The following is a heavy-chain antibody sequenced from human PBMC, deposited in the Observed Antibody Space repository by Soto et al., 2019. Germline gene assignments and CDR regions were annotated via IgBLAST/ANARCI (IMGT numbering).Heavy chain of an antibody. Sequence: GGSLRLSCAASGFTFSSYAMSWVRQAPGKGLEWVSAISGSGGSTYYADSVKGRFTISRDNSKNTLYLQMNSLRAEDTAVYYCAKEEALLWFGELGSNEPYYFDYWGQGTLVTVSS. V-gene: IGHV3-23*01. CDR3: AKEEALLWFGELGSNEPYYFDY. CDR1: GFTFSSYA. CDR2: ISGSGGST. J-gene: IGHJ4*02. D-gene: IGHD3-10*01.